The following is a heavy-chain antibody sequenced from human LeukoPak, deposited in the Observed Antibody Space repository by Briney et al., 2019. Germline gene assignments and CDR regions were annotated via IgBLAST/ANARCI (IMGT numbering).Heavy chain of an antibody. Sequence: SETLSLTCAVSGGSISSGGYSWSWIRQPPGKGLEWIGYIYHSGSTYYNPSLKSRVTISVDRSNNQFSLELSSGTAADTAVYYCARGISNWFDPWGQGTLVTVSS. J-gene: IGHJ5*02. CDR3: ARGISNWFDP. CDR2: IYHSGST. CDR1: GGSISSGGYS. V-gene: IGHV4-30-2*01.